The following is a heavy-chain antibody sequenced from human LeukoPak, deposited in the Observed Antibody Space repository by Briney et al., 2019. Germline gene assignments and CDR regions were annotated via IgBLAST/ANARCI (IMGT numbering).Heavy chain of an antibody. Sequence: GESLKISCKGSGYSFTSYWIGWVRQMPGKGLEWMGIIYPGDSDTRYSPSFQGQVTISADKSISTAYLQWSSLKDSDTAMYYCARSYYYDSSGYFEPFDYWGQGTLVTVSS. D-gene: IGHD3-22*01. CDR1: GYSFTSYW. CDR2: IYPGDSDT. J-gene: IGHJ4*02. CDR3: ARSYYYDSSGYFEPFDY. V-gene: IGHV5-51*01.